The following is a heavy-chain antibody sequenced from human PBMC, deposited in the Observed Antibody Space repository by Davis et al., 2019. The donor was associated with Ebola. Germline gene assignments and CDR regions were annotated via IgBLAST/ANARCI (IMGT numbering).Heavy chain of an antibody. J-gene: IGHJ6*02. CDR3: ARDLSWGGSYWDYYYGMDV. Sequence: PGGSLRLSRAASGFTFSSYAMHWVRQAPGKGLEYVSAISSNGGSTYYADSVQGRFTISRDNSKNTLYLQMGSLRAEDMAVYYCARDLSWGGSYWDYYYGMDVWGQGTTVTVSS. CDR2: ISSNGGST. CDR1: GFTFSSYA. V-gene: IGHV3-64*02. D-gene: IGHD1-26*01.